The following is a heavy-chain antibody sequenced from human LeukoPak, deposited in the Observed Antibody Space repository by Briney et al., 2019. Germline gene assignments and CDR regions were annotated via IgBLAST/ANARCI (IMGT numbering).Heavy chain of an antibody. D-gene: IGHD2-15*01. V-gene: IGHV3-74*01. Sequence: GGSLSLSCAASGFTFNSYWFRWVRQAPGKGLVWVSRINSDGSDTFYADSVKGRFTISRDNAKSTVYLQMNSLKAEDTAVYYCARGGYHHGFDIWGQGTMVTVSS. CDR3: ARGGYHHGFDI. CDR1: GFTFNSYW. CDR2: INSDGSDT. J-gene: IGHJ3*02.